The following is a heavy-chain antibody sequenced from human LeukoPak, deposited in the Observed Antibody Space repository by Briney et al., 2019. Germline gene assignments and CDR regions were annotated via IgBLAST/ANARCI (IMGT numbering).Heavy chain of an antibody. CDR2: INHSGSP. V-gene: IGHV4-34*01. CDR1: GGSFSGYY. D-gene: IGHD1-26*01. Sequence: SETLSLTCAVYGGSFSGYYWSWIRQPPGKGLEWIGEINHSGSPNYNPSLKSRVTISVDTSKNQFSLKLSSVTAADTAVYYCARVDGAWGQGTMVTVS. CDR3: ARVDGA. J-gene: IGHJ3*01.